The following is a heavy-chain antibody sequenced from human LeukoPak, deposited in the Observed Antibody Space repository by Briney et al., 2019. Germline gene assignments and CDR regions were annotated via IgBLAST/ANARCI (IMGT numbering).Heavy chain of an antibody. CDR3: ARDSLGYCSGGSCLH. Sequence: PGGSLRLSCAASGFTFSSYAMHWVRQAPGKGLEWVAVISYDGSKKYYVDSVKGRFTISRDSSKNTLFLQMNSLRAEDTAVYYCARDSLGYCSGGSCLHWGQGTLVTVSS. D-gene: IGHD2-15*01. J-gene: IGHJ4*02. V-gene: IGHV3-30*04. CDR1: GFTFSSYA. CDR2: ISYDGSKK.